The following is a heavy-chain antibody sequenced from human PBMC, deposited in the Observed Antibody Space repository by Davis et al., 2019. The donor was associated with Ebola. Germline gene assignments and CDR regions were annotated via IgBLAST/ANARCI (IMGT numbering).Heavy chain of an antibody. V-gene: IGHV4-31*03. CDR2: IYYSEST. D-gene: IGHD3-22*01. J-gene: IGHJ6*03. Sequence: LRLSCTVSGGSISRDGSYWTWIRQHPGKGLEWIGYIYYSESTYYKPSLKSRVTISLATSKNQFSLNLYSVTAADTAVYYCARDLRYDSSGYDYYFYMDVWGKGTTVTVSS. CDR3: ARDLRYDSSGYDYYFYMDV. CDR1: GGSISRDGSY.